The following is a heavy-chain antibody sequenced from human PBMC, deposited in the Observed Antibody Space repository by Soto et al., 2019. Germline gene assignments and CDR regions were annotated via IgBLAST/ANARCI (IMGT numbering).Heavy chain of an antibody. J-gene: IGHJ6*03. V-gene: IGHV3-48*01. CDR2: ISSSSSTI. Sequence: PGGSLRLSCAASGFTFSSYSMNWVRQAPGKGLEWVSYISSSSSTIYYADSVKGRFTISRDNAKNSLYLQMNSLRAEDTAVYYYARDSPHWRSINYYYYMDVWGKGTTVTVSS. CDR3: ARDSPHWRSINYYYYMDV. CDR1: GFTFSSYS.